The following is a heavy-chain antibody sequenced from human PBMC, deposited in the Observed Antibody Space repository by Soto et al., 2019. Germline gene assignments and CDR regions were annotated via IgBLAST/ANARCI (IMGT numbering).Heavy chain of an antibody. CDR3: AKNRDIVVVPAATDY. D-gene: IGHD2-2*01. Sequence: GGSLRLSCAASGFTFSSYGMHWVRQAPGKGLAWVAVISYDGSNKYYADSVKGRFTISRDNSKNTLYLQMNSLRAEDTAVYYCAKNRDIVVVPAATDYWGQGTLVTVSS. CDR2: ISYDGSNK. J-gene: IGHJ4*02. V-gene: IGHV3-30*18. CDR1: GFTFSSYG.